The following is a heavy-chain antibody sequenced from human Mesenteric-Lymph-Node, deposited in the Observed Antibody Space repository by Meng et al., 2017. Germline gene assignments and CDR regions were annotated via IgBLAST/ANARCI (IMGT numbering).Heavy chain of an antibody. V-gene: IGHV3-48*03. CDR1: GFTFSNYE. CDR3: ARDRGVATLSRGWFDD. Sequence: GESLKISCAASGFTFSNYEMNWIRQAPGKGLEWSSYITSAGTIYYADSVKGRFSISRDNAKNSLYLQMNSLRGEDTAVYFCARDRGVATLSRGWFDDWGQGTLVTVSS. CDR2: ITSAGTI. D-gene: IGHD6-19*01. J-gene: IGHJ4*02.